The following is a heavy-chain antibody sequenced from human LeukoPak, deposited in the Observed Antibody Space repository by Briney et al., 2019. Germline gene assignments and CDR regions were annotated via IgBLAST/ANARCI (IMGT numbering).Heavy chain of an antibody. J-gene: IGHJ4*02. Sequence: SETLSLTCTVSGGSISSYYWNWIRQPPGKGLEWIGYIYYSGSTNYNPSLRSRVTISVDTSKNQFSLKLSSVTAADTAVYYCARAYDFWPFDYWGQGTLVTVSS. CDR2: IYYSGST. D-gene: IGHD3-3*01. V-gene: IGHV4-59*01. CDR1: GGSISSYY. CDR3: ARAYDFWPFDY.